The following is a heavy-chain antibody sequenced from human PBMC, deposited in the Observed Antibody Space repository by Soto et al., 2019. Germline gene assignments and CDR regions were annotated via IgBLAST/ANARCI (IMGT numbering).Heavy chain of an antibody. J-gene: IGHJ6*02. CDR3: TNGVSYNTMDF. Sequence: EVQLVESGGGLVEPGRSLRLSCAASGFKFDDYAMHWVRQAPGKGLEWVSSISWNSRSIGYADSVKGRFTISRDNAKNSLSLQMNSLTVEDTALYYCTNGVSYNTMDFWGQGTTVTVSS. D-gene: IGHD1-1*01. V-gene: IGHV3-9*01. CDR1: GFKFDDYA. CDR2: ISWNSRSI.